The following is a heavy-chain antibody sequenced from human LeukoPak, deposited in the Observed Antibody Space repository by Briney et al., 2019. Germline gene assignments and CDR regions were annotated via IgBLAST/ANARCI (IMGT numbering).Heavy chain of an antibody. CDR3: ARSHSVWTSFDY. CDR1: AGSISSYY. D-gene: IGHD3/OR15-3a*01. Sequence: SETLSLTCTVSAGSISSYYWEWIRQPPGKGLEWIGYIYYSGSTNYNPSLKSRVTISVDTSKNQFSLKLSSVTAEDTAGYYCARSHSVWTSFDYWGQGTLVTVSS. V-gene: IGHV4-59*01. J-gene: IGHJ4*02. CDR2: IYYSGST.